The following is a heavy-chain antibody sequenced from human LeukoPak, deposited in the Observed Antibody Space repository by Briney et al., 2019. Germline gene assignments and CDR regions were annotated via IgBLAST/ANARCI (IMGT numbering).Heavy chain of an antibody. CDR3: ARADGYNQELDY. Sequence: PSETLSLTCTVSGGSISGYYWSWIRQPPGKGLEWIGYNYYSGSTSYNPSLKSRVTISVDTSKNQFSLKLSSVTAADTAVYYCARADGYNQELDYWGQGTLVTVSS. D-gene: IGHD5-24*01. CDR2: NYYSGST. V-gene: IGHV4-59*01. J-gene: IGHJ4*02. CDR1: GGSISGYY.